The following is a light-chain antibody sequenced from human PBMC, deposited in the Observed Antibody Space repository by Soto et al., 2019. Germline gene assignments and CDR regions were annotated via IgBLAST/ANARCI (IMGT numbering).Light chain of an antibody. Sequence: YELTQPPSVSVSPGQTASITCSGDKLGDKYACWYQQKPGQSPVLVIYQDSKRHSGIPERFSGSNSGNTATLTISGTQAMEEADYYCQVWDSSTVVFGGGTKVTVL. CDR1: KLGDKY. CDR2: QDS. CDR3: QVWDSSTVV. V-gene: IGLV3-1*01. J-gene: IGLJ2*01.